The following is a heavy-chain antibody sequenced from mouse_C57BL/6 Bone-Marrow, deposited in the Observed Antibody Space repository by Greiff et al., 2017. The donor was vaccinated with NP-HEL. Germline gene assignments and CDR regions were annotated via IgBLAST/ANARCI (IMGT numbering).Heavy chain of an antibody. V-gene: IGHV5-16*01. CDR2: INYDGSST. CDR3: ARDPYYYAMDY. Sequence: EVHLVESEGGLVQPGSSMKLSCTASGFTFSDYYMAWVRQVPEKGLEWVANINYDGSSTYYLDSLKSRFIISRDNAKNILYLQMSSLKSEETATYYCARDPYYYAMDYWGQGTSVTVSS. CDR1: GFTFSDYY. J-gene: IGHJ4*01.